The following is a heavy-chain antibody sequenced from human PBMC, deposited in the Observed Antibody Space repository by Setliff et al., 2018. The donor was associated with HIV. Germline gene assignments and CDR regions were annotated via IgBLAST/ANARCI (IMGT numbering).Heavy chain of an antibody. Sequence: ASVKVSCKASGYTFTSYAMHWVRQAPGQRLEWMGWINAGNGNTKYSQKFQGRVTITRDTSASTAYMELSRLRSEDTAVYYCARGGEGYYDSSGYHINYWGQGTLVTVSS. CDR1: GYTFTSYA. V-gene: IGHV1-3*01. D-gene: IGHD3-22*01. J-gene: IGHJ4*02. CDR2: INAGNGNT. CDR3: ARGGEGYYDSSGYHINY.